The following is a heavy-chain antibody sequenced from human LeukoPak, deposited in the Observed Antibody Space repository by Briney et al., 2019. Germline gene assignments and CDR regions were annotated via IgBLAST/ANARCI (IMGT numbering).Heavy chain of an antibody. J-gene: IGHJ4*02. CDR1: GGSISSSSYY. CDR2: IYYSGST. D-gene: IGHD2-2*01. Sequence: VNPSETLSLTCTVSGGSISSSSYYWGWIRQPPGKGLEWIGRIYYSGSTYYNPSLKSRVTISVDTSKNQFSLKLSSVTAADTAVYYCATLGYRSSTSCSAFDYWGQGTLVTVSS. CDR3: ATLGYRSSTSCSAFDY. V-gene: IGHV4-39*01.